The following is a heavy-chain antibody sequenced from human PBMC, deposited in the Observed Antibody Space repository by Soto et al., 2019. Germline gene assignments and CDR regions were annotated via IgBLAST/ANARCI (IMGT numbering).Heavy chain of an antibody. V-gene: IGHV1-46*03. CDR1: GYTFTSYY. Sequence: GASVKVSCKASGYTFTSYYIHWVRQAPGQGLEWMGIINPSGGSTSYAQKFQGRVTMTRDTSTSTVYMELSSLRSEDTAVYYCARDDYGDYAPVGVWGKGTTVTSPQ. CDR3: ARDDYGDYAPVGV. CDR2: INPSGGST. J-gene: IGHJ6*04. D-gene: IGHD4-17*01.